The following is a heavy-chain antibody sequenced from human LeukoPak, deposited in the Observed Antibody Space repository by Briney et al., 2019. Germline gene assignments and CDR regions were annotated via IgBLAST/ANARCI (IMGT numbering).Heavy chain of an antibody. CDR3: ASSTYYYGSGSYYTLGY. CDR2: IWYDGSNK. J-gene: IGHJ4*02. CDR1: GFTFSDYW. V-gene: IGHV3-33*08. D-gene: IGHD3-10*01. Sequence: GGSLRLSCAASGFTFSDYWMSWVRQAPGKGLEWVAVIWYDGSNKYYADSVKGRFTISRDNSKNTLYLQMNSLRAEDTAVYYCASSTYYYGSGSYYTLGYWGQGTLVTVSS.